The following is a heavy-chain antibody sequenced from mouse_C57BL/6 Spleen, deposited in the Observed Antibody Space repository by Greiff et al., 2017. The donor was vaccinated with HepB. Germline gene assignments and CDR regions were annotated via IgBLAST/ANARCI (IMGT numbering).Heavy chain of an antibody. CDR1: GFNIKDYY. D-gene: IGHD1-1*01. V-gene: IGHV1-74*01. CDR2: IHPSDSDT. J-gene: IGHJ3*01. CDR3: AIPSINPFAY. Sequence: QVQLQQSGAELVKPGASVKLSCTASGFNIKDYYMHWVKQRPGQGLEWIGRIHPSDSDTNYNQKFKGKATLTVDKSSSTAYMQLSSLTSEDSAVYYCAIPSINPFAYWGQGTLVTVSA.